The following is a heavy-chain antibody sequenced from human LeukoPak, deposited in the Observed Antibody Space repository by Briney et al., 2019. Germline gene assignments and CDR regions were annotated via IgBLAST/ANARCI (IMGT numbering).Heavy chain of an antibody. Sequence: GSLRLSCAASGFTFSSYWMHWVRQAPGKGLVWVSRINSYGSSTSYADSVKGRFTISRDNAKNTLYLQMNSLRAEDTAVYYCARGGYCSSTSCSKDWFDPWGQGTLVTVSS. J-gene: IGHJ5*02. V-gene: IGHV3-74*01. CDR1: GFTFSSYW. D-gene: IGHD2-2*01. CDR3: ARGGYCSSTSCSKDWFDP. CDR2: INSYGSST.